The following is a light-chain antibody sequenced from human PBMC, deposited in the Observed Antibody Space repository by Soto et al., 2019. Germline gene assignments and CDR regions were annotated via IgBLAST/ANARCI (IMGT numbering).Light chain of an antibody. CDR1: QSVSIY. CDR3: QQRSTWPWT. CDR2: DSS. V-gene: IGKV3-11*01. Sequence: IVLTQSPATLSLSPGERATLSCRASQSVSIYLAWYQQKPGQAPRLLIYDSSNRATGIPARFSGSGSGTAPTLTISSLDPEDSAVYYCQQRSTWPWTVGQGTKVEIK. J-gene: IGKJ1*01.